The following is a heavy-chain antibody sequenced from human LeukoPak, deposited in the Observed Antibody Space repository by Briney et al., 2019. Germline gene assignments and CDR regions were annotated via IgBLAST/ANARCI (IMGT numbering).Heavy chain of an antibody. J-gene: IGHJ6*03. CDR2: IYYSGST. D-gene: IGHD2-21*02. CDR3: ASRGHCGGDCYYDYYYYYMDV. V-gene: IGHV4-31*03. CDR1: GGSISSGGYH. Sequence: SETLSLTCTVSGGSISSGGYHWSWIRQHPGKGLEWIGYIYYSGSTYYNPSLKSRVTISVDTSKNQFSLKLSSVTAADTAVYYCASRGHCGGDCYYDYYYYYMDVWGKGTTVTVSS.